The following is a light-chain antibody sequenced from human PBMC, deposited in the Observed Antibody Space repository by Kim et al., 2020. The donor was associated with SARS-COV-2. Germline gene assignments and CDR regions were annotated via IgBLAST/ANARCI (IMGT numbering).Light chain of an antibody. V-gene: IGLV2-8*01. J-gene: IGLJ1*01. CDR1: SSGVGGYDY. CDR3: CSYAGSNIPFV. CDR2: EVS. Sequence: QPVTLSDTGTSSGVGGYDYVSGYQQRPGKAPKLIIYEVSTRSSGVPDRFSGSKSGNTASLTVSGLQAEDEADYYCCSYAGSNIPFVFGTGTKVTVL.